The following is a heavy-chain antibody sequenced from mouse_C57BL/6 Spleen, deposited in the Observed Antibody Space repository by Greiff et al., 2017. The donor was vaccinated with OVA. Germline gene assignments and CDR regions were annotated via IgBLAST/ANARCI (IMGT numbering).Heavy chain of an antibody. CDR1: GFTFSDYG. CDR2: ISSGSSTI. D-gene: IGHD2-3*01. V-gene: IGHV5-17*01. Sequence: EVKLMESGGGLVKPGGSLKLSCAASGFTFSDYGMHWVRQAPQKGLEWVAYISSGSSTIYYADTVKGRFTISIDNAKNTLFLQMTSLRSEDTAMYYCARTLYDGYSDYWGQGTTLTVSS. CDR3: ARTLYDGYSDY. J-gene: IGHJ2*01.